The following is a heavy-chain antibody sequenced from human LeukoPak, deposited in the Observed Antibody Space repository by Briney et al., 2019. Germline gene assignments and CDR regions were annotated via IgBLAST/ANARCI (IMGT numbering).Heavy chain of an antibody. CDR3: AREGATTNDFEY. D-gene: IGHD1-26*01. Sequence: ASVKVSCTASGYSFTSHYMHWVRQAPGQGLEWLGLINPSGSSTLYAQKFQGRVTMTRDMSTTTDYMELSSLRSEDTAVYYCAREGATTNDFEYWGQGTLVTVSS. CDR1: GYSFTSHY. J-gene: IGHJ4*02. CDR2: INPSGSST. V-gene: IGHV1-46*01.